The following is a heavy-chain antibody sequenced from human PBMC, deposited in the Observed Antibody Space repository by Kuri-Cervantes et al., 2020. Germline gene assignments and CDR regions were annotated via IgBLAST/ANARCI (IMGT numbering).Heavy chain of an antibody. CDR3: AKSGLATITGNFDY. CDR2: ISWNSGSL. D-gene: IGHD5-24*01. CDR1: GFTFDDYA. V-gene: IGHV3-9*01. Sequence: SLKISCAASGFTFDDYAMHWVRQAPGKGLEWVSGISWNSGSLYYADSVKGRFTISRDDAKNSLHLQLNSLRPEDTALYYCAKSGLATITGNFDYWGQGILVTVSS. J-gene: IGHJ4*02.